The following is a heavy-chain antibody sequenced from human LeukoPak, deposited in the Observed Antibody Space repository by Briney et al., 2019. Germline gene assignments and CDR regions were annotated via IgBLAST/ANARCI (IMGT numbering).Heavy chain of an antibody. CDR3: ARFGSSTWYKGAFDI. CDR2: IVHSGNT. V-gene: IGHV4-34*12. Sequence: SSETLSLTCALYGGSFSGYYWSWIRQPPGKGLEWIGEIVHSGNTKYNPSLKSRVTILVDTSKNQFSLNLTSVTAADTAVYYCARFGSSTWYKGAFDIWGQGTMVTVAS. D-gene: IGHD6-13*01. CDR1: GGSFSGYY. J-gene: IGHJ3*02.